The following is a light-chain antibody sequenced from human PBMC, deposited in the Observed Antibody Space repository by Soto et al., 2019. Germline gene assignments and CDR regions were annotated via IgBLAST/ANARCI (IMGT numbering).Light chain of an antibody. V-gene: IGKV3-11*01. J-gene: IGKJ5*01. Sequence: EIVLTQSPATLSLSPVERAPLSCRASQSVSSYLAWYQQKPGQAPRLLIYDASNRATGIPARFSGSGSGTDFTLTISSLEPEDFAVYYCQQRSNWPITFGQGTRLEIK. CDR1: QSVSSY. CDR3: QQRSNWPIT. CDR2: DAS.